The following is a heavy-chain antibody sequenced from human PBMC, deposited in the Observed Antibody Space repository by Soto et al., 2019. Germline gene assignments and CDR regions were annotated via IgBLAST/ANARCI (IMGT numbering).Heavy chain of an antibody. CDR3: VKSQDMGGNYYKVDC. D-gene: IGHD3-10*01. J-gene: IGHJ4*02. V-gene: IGHV3-30*18. Sequence: QVQLVESGGGVVQPGRSLRLSCAASGLTFSSYGMHWVRQAPGKGLEWVAVISNDGRNKNYADSVKGRFTISRDNSKSTLYLEMNSLSSEDTAVYYCVKSQDMGGNYYKVDCWGRGTLVTVSS. CDR2: ISNDGRNK. CDR1: GLTFSSYG.